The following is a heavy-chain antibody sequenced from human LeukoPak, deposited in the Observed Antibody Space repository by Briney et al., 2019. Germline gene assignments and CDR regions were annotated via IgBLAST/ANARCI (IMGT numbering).Heavy chain of an antibody. D-gene: IGHD6-19*01. Sequence: GGSLRLSCAASGFTFSSYAMSWIRQAPGKGLEWVSAISGSGGSTYYADSVKGRFTISRDNSKNTLYLQMNSLRAEDTAVYYCAKDPSVAGTSDYWGQGTLVTVSS. J-gene: IGHJ4*02. CDR3: AKDPSVAGTSDY. CDR2: ISGSGGST. V-gene: IGHV3-23*01. CDR1: GFTFSSYA.